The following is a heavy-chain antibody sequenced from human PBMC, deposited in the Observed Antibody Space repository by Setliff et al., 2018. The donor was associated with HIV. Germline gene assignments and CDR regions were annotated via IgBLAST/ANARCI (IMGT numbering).Heavy chain of an antibody. CDR1: GYTFTNYG. Sequence: ASVKVSCKASGYTFTNYGISWVRQAPGQGLEWMGTINPSGGHTSYAQKFQGRATMTRDTSTSTVYMELSSLRSEDTAVYYCARDSSFVAAYNYWSGFSYFDFWGQGTPVTVSS. CDR2: INPSGGHT. J-gene: IGHJ4*02. V-gene: IGHV1-46*01. CDR3: ARDSSFVAAYNYWSGFSYFDF. D-gene: IGHD3-3*01.